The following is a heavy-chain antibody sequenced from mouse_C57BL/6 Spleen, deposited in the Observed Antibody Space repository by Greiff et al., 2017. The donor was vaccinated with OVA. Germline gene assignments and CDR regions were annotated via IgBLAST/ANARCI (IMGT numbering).Heavy chain of an antibody. D-gene: IGHD4-1*01. CDR3: AREGTGNEGFAY. V-gene: IGHV1-52*01. J-gene: IGHJ3*01. CDR1: GYTFTSYW. CDR2: IDPSDSET. Sequence: QVQLQQPGAELVRPGSSVKLSCKASGYTFTSYWMHWVKQRPIQGLEWIGNIDPSDSETHYNQKFKDKATLTVDKSSSTAYMQLSSLTSEDSAVYYCAREGTGNEGFAYWGQGTLVTVSA.